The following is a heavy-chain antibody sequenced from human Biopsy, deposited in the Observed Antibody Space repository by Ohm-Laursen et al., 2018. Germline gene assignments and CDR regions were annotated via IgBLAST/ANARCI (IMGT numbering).Heavy chain of an antibody. D-gene: IGHD2-15*01. CDR3: AKDLHYWAAMDV. CDR2: IGSDGAK. Sequence: SLRLSCAASGFTVSTTYMSWVRQAPGKGLEWVSGIGSDGAKHYRDSVRGRFTISRDNSKSSLSLEMNSLRVEDTAIYYCAKDLHYWAAMDVWGPGTTVTVS. CDR1: GFTVSTTY. J-gene: IGHJ6*02. V-gene: IGHV3-53*01.